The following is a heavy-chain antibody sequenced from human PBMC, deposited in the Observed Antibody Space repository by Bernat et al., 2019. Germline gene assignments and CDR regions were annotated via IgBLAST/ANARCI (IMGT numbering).Heavy chain of an antibody. J-gene: IGHJ4*02. CDR1: GFTFSSYD. D-gene: IGHD2/OR15-2a*01. CDR3: ARGVSGYLLPIDY. Sequence: EVRLVESGGGLVQPGGSLRLSCAASGFTFSSYDMHWVRQATGKGLEWVSAIGTAGDTYYPGSVKGRFTISRENAKNSLYLQMNSLRAGDTAVYYCARGVSGYLLPIDYWGQGTLVTVSS. V-gene: IGHV3-13*04. CDR2: IGTAGDT.